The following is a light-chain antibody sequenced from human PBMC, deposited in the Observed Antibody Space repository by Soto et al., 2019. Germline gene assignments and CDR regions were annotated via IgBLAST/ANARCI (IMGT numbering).Light chain of an antibody. CDR3: QQSYISPYT. V-gene: IGKV1-39*01. J-gene: IGKJ2*01. CDR2: SAS. Sequence: DVQMTQSPASLSASVGDRVTITCRASQSISKNLNWYQHKVGKAPQLLIYSASDSQAGVPSRFGGSGSGTDFTLIISGLQPEDFATYYCQQSYISPYTFGQGTKVEIK. CDR1: QSISKN.